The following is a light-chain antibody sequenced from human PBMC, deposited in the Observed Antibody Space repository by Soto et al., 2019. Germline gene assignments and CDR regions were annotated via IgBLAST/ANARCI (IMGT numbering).Light chain of an antibody. CDR2: GAS. CDR1: QSVSSSY. V-gene: IGKV3-20*01. CDR3: QQYGSSPLT. Sequence: EIVLTQSPGTLSLSPGERATLSCRASQSVSSSYLAWYQQKPGQAPRLLIYGASSRATGIPDRFSVSGSGTDFTLTISRLEPEDFAVYYCQQYGSSPLTFGQGTQVASK. J-gene: IGKJ1*01.